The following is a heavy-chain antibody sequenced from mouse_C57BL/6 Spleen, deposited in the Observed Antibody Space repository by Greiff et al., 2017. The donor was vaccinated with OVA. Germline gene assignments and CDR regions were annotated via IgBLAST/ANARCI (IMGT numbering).Heavy chain of an antibody. Sequence: VQLQQSGPELVKPGASVQIPCKASGYTFTDYNMDWVKQSHGKSLEWIGDINPNNGGTIYNQKFKGKATLTVDKSSSTAYMELRSLTSEDTAVYYCARIYYYGSSYGGYAMDYWGQGTSVTVSS. D-gene: IGHD1-1*01. CDR2: INPNNGGT. V-gene: IGHV1-18*01. CDR1: GYTFTDYN. J-gene: IGHJ4*01. CDR3: ARIYYYGSSYGGYAMDY.